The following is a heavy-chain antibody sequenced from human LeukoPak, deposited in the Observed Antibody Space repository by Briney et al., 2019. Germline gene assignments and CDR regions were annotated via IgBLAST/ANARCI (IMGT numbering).Heavy chain of an antibody. CDR3: AVLRYFDWLSQFDY. D-gene: IGHD3-9*01. J-gene: IGHJ4*02. CDR1: GFTFSSYE. V-gene: IGHV3-48*03. Sequence: GGSLRLSCAASGFTFSSYEMNWVRQAPGKGLEWVSYISSSGSTIYYADSVRGRFTISRDNSKNTLFLQMISLRAEDTAVYYYAVLRYFDWLSQFDYWGQGTLVTVSS. CDR2: ISSSGSTI.